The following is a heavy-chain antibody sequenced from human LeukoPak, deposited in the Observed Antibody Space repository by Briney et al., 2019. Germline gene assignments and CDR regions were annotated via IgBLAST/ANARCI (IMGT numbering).Heavy chain of an antibody. Sequence: GGSLRLSCPASGFTFSSYAMTWVRQAPGKGLEWVSVISGSGGRTVYADSVKGRFTISRDNSKNMLYLQMKSLRVDDTATYYCAKDHGDYGDYVGWFDPWGQGTLATVSS. CDR1: GFTFSSYA. J-gene: IGHJ5*02. CDR2: ISGSGGRT. D-gene: IGHD4-17*01. CDR3: AKDHGDYGDYVGWFDP. V-gene: IGHV3-23*01.